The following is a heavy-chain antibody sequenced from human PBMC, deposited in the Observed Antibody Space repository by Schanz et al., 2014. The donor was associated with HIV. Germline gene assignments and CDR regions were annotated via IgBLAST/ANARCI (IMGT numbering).Heavy chain of an antibody. J-gene: IGHJ4*02. V-gene: IGHV3-23*04. CDR1: GFTFSTYA. CDR3: AKGGGWLQLYTDY. D-gene: IGHD5-12*01. Sequence: EVQVVESGGGLVKPGGSLRLSCVASGFTFSTYAMSWVRQAPGKGLEWVSAISGGGTDTYYAASVKGRFTISRDNSKNTLYLQMSSLRAEDTAVYYCAKGGGWLQLYTDYWGQGTLVAVSS. CDR2: ISGGGTDT.